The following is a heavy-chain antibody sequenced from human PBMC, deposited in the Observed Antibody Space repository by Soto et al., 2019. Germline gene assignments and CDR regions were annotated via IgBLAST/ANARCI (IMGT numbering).Heavy chain of an antibody. CDR2: ISYDGSNK. V-gene: IGHV3-30-3*01. CDR1: GFTFSSYA. CDR3: ATGYDSSGHSRPAFDP. D-gene: IGHD3-22*01. Sequence: PVGSLRLSCSASGFTFSSYAMHWVRQAPGKGLEWVAVISYDGSNKYYADSVKGRFTISRDNSKNTLYLQMNSLRAEDTAVYYCATGYDSSGHSRPAFDPWGQGTLVTVSS. J-gene: IGHJ5*02.